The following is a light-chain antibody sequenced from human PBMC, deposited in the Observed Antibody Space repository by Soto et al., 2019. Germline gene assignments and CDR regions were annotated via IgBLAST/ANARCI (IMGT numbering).Light chain of an antibody. CDR1: QSVSTN. J-gene: IGKJ1*01. Sequence: EIVMTQSPATLSVSPGERATLSCGASQSVSTNLAWYQHTPGQAPRLLVYGASTRPTGIPTRFSGSGSGTEFTLTISNLQSEDFAVYYCQQYNNWPLWTFGQGTKVDIK. CDR2: GAS. V-gene: IGKV3-15*01. CDR3: QQYNNWPLWT.